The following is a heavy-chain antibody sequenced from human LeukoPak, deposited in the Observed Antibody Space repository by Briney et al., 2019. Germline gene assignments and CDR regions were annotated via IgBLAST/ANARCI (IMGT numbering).Heavy chain of an antibody. CDR3: ARRGEWELLRYAFDI. Sequence: SETLSLTCTVSGDSISSYYWSWIRQPPGKGLEWIGYIYYSGSTNYNPSLKSRVTISVDTSKNQFSLKLSSVTAADTAVYYCARRGEWELLRYAFDIWGQGTMVTVSS. D-gene: IGHD1-26*01. J-gene: IGHJ3*02. V-gene: IGHV4-59*08. CDR1: GDSISSYY. CDR2: IYYSGST.